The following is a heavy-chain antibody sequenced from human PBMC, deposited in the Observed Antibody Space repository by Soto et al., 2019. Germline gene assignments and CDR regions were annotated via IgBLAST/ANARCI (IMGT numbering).Heavy chain of an antibody. V-gene: IGHV3-7*01. CDR3: ARDPNLLVRGAFDI. J-gene: IGHJ3*02. CDR1: GFTFSSYW. D-gene: IGHD1-26*01. Sequence: GGSLRLSCAASGFTFSSYWMSWVRQAPGKGLEWVANIKQDGSEKYYVDSVKGRFTISRDNAKNSLYLQMNSLRAEDTAVYYCARDPNLLVRGAFDIWGQGTMVTVSS. CDR2: IKQDGSEK.